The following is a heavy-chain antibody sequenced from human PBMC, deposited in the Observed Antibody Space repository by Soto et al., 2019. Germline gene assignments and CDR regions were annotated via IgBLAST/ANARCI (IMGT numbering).Heavy chain of an antibody. CDR2: ISSDGTTT. J-gene: IGHJ6*02. V-gene: IGHV3-74*01. CDR1: GFIFGNYY. Sequence: GGSLRLSCAASGFIFGNYYMHWVRQAPGKGPVWVSRISSDGTTTTYADSVKGRFTISRDNAKNTLYLQVNSLRADDTAVYYCARDPLIVVVTSDYGMDVWGQGTTVTVSS. CDR3: ARDPLIVVVTSDYGMDV. D-gene: IGHD2-21*02.